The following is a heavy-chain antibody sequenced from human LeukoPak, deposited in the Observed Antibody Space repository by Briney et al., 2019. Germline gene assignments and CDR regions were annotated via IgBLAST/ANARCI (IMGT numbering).Heavy chain of an antibody. D-gene: IGHD3-22*01. CDR3: ARGLVYYYDSSGYYDAFDI. J-gene: IGHJ3*02. CDR1: GYTFTSYG. Sequence: GASVKVSCKASGYTFTSYGISWVRQAPGQGLEWMGWISAYNGNTNYAQKLQGRVTMTTDTSTSTAYMELRSLRSDDTAVYYCARGLVYYYDSSGYYDAFDIWGQGTMVTVSS. V-gene: IGHV1-18*01. CDR2: ISAYNGNT.